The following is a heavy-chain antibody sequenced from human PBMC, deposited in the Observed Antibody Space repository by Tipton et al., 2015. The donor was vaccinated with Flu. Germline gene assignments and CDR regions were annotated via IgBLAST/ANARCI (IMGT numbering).Heavy chain of an antibody. J-gene: IGHJ4*02. D-gene: IGHD3-10*01. Sequence: TLSLTCTVSGGSISYYYWNWIRQTPGKGLEWIGFSYYSGSTSYNPSLKSRVTISVDTSRNQFSLNLKSVTAADTAVYYCARDRGWPAALDYWSQGILVAVSS. V-gene: IGHV4-59*01. CDR3: ARDRGWPAALDY. CDR1: GGSISYYY. CDR2: SYYSGST.